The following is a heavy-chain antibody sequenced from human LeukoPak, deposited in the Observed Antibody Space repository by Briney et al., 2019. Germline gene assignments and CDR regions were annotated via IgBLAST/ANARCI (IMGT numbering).Heavy chain of an antibody. CDR1: GYAFTNYA. V-gene: IGHV1-18*01. Sequence: ASVKVSCKASGYAFTNYAISWVRQAPGQGLEWMGWISVYNGNTNYAQKLQGRVTMTADTSTTTAYMELRRLSSDDTAVYYCARGYCSSATCRHFDYWGQGALVTVSS. J-gene: IGHJ4*02. D-gene: IGHD2-2*01. CDR3: ARGYCSSATCRHFDY. CDR2: ISVYNGNT.